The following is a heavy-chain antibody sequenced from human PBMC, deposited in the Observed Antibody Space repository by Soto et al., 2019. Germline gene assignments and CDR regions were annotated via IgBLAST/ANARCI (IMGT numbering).Heavy chain of an antibody. Sequence: PGGSLRLSCTASGFTFGDYAMSWVRRAPGKGLEWVGFIRSKAYGGTTEYAASVKGRFTISRDDSKSIAYLQMNSLKTEDTAVYYCTRDRVPGNWNDVDHFDYWGQGTLVTVSS. V-gene: IGHV3-49*04. J-gene: IGHJ4*02. CDR3: TRDRVPGNWNDVDHFDY. CDR2: IRSKAYGGTT. D-gene: IGHD1-20*01. CDR1: GFTFGDYA.